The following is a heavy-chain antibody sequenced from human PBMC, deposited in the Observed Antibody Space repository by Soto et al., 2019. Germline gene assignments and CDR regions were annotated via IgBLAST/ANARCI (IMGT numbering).Heavy chain of an antibody. J-gene: IGHJ6*02. CDR1: GFTFSDSY. CDR3: ARVSWREKYGMDV. CDR2: ITFSGNTV. V-gene: IGHV3-11*01. Sequence: GGSLRLSCATSGFTFSDSYMSWIRQAPGKGLEWISYITFSGNTVYYADSLKGRFTISRDNAKNSLYLQMNRLRAEDTAVYYCARVSWREKYGMDVWGQGTTVTVSS.